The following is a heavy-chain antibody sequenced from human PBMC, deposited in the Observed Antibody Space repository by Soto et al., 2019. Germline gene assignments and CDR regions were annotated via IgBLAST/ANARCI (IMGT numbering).Heavy chain of an antibody. CDR1: GFTVKNYQ. CDR2: IYSGGVT. J-gene: IGHJ6*02. Sequence: GGSLRLSCAASGFTVKNYQMNWVRQAPGKGLEWVSVIYSGGVTYYPDSVKGRFTTIRDTSKNTVYLQMDSLRADDTAMYYCARDPSTTGYYGLDVWGQGTTVTVSS. V-gene: IGHV3-53*01. CDR3: ARDPSTTGYYGLDV.